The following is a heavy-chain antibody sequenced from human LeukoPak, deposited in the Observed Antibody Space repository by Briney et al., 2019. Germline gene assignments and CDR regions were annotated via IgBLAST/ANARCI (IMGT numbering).Heavy chain of an antibody. D-gene: IGHD1-7*01. CDR1: GGSISSGSYY. Sequence: PSETLSLTCTVSGGSISSGSYYWSWIRQPAGKGLEWIGRIYTSGSTNYNPSLKSRVTISVDTSKNQVSLKLSFVTAADTAVYYCARSLGITGTTDWFDPWGQGTLVTVSS. J-gene: IGHJ5*02. CDR2: IYTSGST. V-gene: IGHV4-61*02. CDR3: ARSLGITGTTDWFDP.